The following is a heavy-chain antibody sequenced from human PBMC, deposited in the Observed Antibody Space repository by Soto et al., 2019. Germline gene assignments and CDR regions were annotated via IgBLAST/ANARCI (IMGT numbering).Heavy chain of an antibody. CDR3: ARGPPYYYDSSGYP. CDR2: IVVGSGNT. D-gene: IGHD3-22*01. J-gene: IGHJ5*02. CDR1: GFTFTSSA. Sequence: SVKVSCKASGFTFTSSAVQWVRQARGQRLEWIGWIVVGSGNTNYAQKFQERVTITRDMSTSTAYMELSSLRSEDTAVYYCARGPPYYYDSSGYPWGQGTLVTVSS. V-gene: IGHV1-58*01.